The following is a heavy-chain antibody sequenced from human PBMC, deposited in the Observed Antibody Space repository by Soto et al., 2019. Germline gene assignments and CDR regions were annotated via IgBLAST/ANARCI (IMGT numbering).Heavy chain of an antibody. J-gene: IGHJ4*02. D-gene: IGHD1-26*01. V-gene: IGHV1-24*01. CDR1: GYTLTELS. CDR2: FDPEDGET. CDR3: APLFYSGSPFDY. Sequence: GASVKVSCKVSGYTLTELSMHWVRQAPGKGLEWMGGFDPEDGETIYAQKFQGRVTMTEDTSTDTAYMELSSLRSEDTAMYYCAPLFYSGSPFDYWGQGTLVTVSS.